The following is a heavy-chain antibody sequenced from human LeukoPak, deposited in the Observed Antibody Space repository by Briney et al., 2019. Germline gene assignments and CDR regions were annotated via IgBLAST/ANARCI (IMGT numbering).Heavy chain of an antibody. CDR1: GGTFSSYT. CDR2: IIPILGIA. D-gene: IGHD3-22*01. J-gene: IGHJ3*02. CDR3: ARTPWGIVEFDAFDI. V-gene: IGHV1-69*02. Sequence: GASVKVSCKASGGTFSSYTISWVRQAPGQGLEWMGRIIPILGIANYAQKFQGRVTITADKSTSTAYMELSSLRSEDTAVYYCARTPWGIVEFDAFDIWGQGTMVTVSS.